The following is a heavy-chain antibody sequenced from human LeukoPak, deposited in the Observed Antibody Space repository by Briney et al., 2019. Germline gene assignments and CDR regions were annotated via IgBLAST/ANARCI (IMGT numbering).Heavy chain of an antibody. CDR1: GFTFSSYS. D-gene: IGHD6-19*01. CDR2: ISSSSSYI. CDR3: ARENTLSSGWYRGAEYFQH. Sequence: GGSLRLSCAASGFTFSSYSMNWVRQAPGKGLEWVSSISSSSSYIYYADSVKGRFTISRDNAKNSLYLQMNSLRAEDTAVYYCARENTLSSGWYRGAEYFQHWGQGTLVTVSS. J-gene: IGHJ1*01. V-gene: IGHV3-21*01.